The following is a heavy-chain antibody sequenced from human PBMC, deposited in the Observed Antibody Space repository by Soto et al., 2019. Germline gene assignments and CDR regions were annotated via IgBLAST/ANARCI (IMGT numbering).Heavy chain of an antibody. CDR1: GFTFDDYT. J-gene: IGHJ6*02. CDR2: ISWDGGST. V-gene: IGHV3-43*01. D-gene: IGHD3-3*01. CDR3: AKDRARFSPYYYGMDV. Sequence: GGSLRLSCAASGFTFDDYTMHWVRQAPGKGLEWVSLISWDGGSTYYADSVKGRFTISRDNSKNSLYLQMNSLRTEDTALYYCAKDRARFSPYYYGMDVWGQGTTVTVSS.